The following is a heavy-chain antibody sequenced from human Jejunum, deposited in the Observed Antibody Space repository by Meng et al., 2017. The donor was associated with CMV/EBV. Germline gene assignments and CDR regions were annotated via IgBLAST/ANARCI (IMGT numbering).Heavy chain of an antibody. V-gene: IGHV1-69*05. CDR1: GGPFSSYA. J-gene: IGHJ4*02. Sequence: SGGPFSSYAIIWVRQAPGQGLEWMGGIIPVFGTANYAQKFQGRVTITTDESTTTAYMELSSLTSEDTAVYYCARSSGGHYVLDYADYWGQGTLVTVSS. CDR3: ARSSGGHYVLDYADY. CDR2: IIPVFGTA. D-gene: IGHD2-15*01.